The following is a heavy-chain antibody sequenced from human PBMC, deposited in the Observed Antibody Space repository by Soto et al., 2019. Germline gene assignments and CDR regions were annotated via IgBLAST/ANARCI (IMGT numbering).Heavy chain of an antibody. J-gene: IGHJ4*02. CDR3: ARRYNWNYGSPDSPPEYYFDY. CDR1: GGTFSSYA. Sequence: QVQLVQSGAEVKKPGSSVKVSCKASGGTFSSYAISWVRQAPGQGLEWMGGIIPIFGTANYAQKFQGRVTITADESTSTAYMELSSLRSEDTAVYYCARRYNWNYGSPDSPPEYYFDYWGQGTLVTVSS. D-gene: IGHD1-7*01. V-gene: IGHV1-69*01. CDR2: IIPIFGTA.